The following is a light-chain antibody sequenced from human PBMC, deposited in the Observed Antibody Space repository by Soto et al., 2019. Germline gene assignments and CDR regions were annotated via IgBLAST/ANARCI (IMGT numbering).Light chain of an antibody. CDR1: QSISSW. V-gene: IGKV1-5*01. J-gene: IGKJ3*01. Sequence: DIPMTQSPSTLSASVGDRVTITCRASQSISSWLAWYQQKPGKAPKLLIYDASSLESGVPSRFSGSGSGTEFTLTISSLQPDDFATYYCQQYNSYSHLFTFGPGTKVDIK. CDR3: QQYNSYSHLFT. CDR2: DAS.